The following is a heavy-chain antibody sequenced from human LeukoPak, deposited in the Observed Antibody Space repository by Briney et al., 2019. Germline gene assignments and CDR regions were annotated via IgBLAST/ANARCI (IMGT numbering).Heavy chain of an antibody. J-gene: IGHJ3*02. V-gene: IGHV1-2*02. CDR2: INPNSGDT. CDR3: ARGPTLGLDI. Sequence: GASAKVSCRASGYTFTAYYIHWVRQAPGQGLEWMGWINPNSGDTTLPQRFQGRVTMTRDTSIITAYMELSSLTSDDTGMYYCARGPTLGLDIWGQGTMVTVSS. CDR1: GYTFTAYY.